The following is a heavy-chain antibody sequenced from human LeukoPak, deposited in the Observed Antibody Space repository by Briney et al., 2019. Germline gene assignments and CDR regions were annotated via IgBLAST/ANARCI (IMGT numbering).Heavy chain of an antibody. CDR3: ARDWVDSSDGGY. CDR1: GFTFSDYY. J-gene: IGHJ4*02. D-gene: IGHD3-22*01. Sequence: PGGSLRLSCAASGFTFSDYYMSWIRQAPGKGLECISYISSSGSTIYDADFVKGRFTISRDNSKNTLYLQMNSLRAEDTAVYYCARDWVDSSDGGYWGQGTLITVSS. V-gene: IGHV3-11*01. CDR2: ISSSGSTI.